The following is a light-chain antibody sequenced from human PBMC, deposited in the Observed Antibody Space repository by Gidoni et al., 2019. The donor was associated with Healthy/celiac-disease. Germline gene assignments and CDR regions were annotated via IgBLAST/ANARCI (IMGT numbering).Light chain of an antibody. CDR3: QQYNNWPYT. CDR2: GAS. CDR1: QSVSSN. J-gene: IGKJ2*01. Sequence: EIVMTQSPATLSVSPGERATLSCRASQSVSSNLAWYQHKPGQAPRLLIYGASTRATGIPARFSGSGSGTEFTLTISSLQSEDFAVYYCQQYNNWPYTFGQXTKLEIK. V-gene: IGKV3-15*01.